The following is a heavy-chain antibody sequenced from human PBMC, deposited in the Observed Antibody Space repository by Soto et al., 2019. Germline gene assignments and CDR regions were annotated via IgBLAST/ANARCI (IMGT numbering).Heavy chain of an antibody. CDR1: GFTFSMYS. V-gene: IGHV3-7*03. Sequence: PGGSLRLSCEVSGFTFSMYSMSWVRQSPGKGLEWVAKIPQDGVDGHYADSVKGRFIISRDNGKNSLHLQLNNLRAEDTAVYYCARDHLILPAHDFFYGSDFWGQGTLVTVSS. D-gene: IGHD3-10*01. CDR3: ARDHLILPAHDFFYGSDF. CDR2: IPQDGVDG. J-gene: IGHJ4*02.